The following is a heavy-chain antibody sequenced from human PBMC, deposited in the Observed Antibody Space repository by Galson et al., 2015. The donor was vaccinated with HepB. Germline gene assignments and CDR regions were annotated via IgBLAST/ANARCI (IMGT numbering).Heavy chain of an antibody. CDR3: ARARYSSSDPDY. D-gene: IGHD5-18*01. CDR1: GYTFTSYG. J-gene: IGHJ4*02. CDR2: ISGYNINT. V-gene: IGHV1-18*01. Sequence: QSGAEVTKPGESLRISCKASGYTFTSYGISWVRQAPGQGLEWMGWISGYNINTNFAQRLQGRVTMTTDTSTSTAYMELRSLRSDDTAVYYCARARYSSSDPDYWGQGTLVTVSS.